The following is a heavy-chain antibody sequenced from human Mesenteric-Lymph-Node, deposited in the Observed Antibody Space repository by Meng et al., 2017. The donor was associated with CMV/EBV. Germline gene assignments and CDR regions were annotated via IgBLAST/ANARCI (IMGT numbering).Heavy chain of an antibody. CDR3: AKNGLWEWLYSG. CDR2: ISGSGGST. V-gene: IGHV3-23*01. D-gene: IGHD3-3*01. Sequence: CAASGFTFSSYGMHWVRQAPGKGLEWVSAISGSGGSTYYADSVKGRFTISRDNSKNTLYLQMNSLRAEDTAVYYCAKNGLWEWLYSGWGQGTLVTVSS. CDR1: GFTFSSYG. J-gene: IGHJ4*02.